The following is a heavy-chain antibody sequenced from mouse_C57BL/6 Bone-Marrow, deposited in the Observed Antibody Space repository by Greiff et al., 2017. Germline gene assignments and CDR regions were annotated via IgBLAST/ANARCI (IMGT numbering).Heavy chain of an antibody. J-gene: IGHJ1*03. CDR3: ARKGYFDV. Sequence: VQLQQPGAELVRPGSSVKLSCKASGYTFTSYWMHWVKQRPIQGLEWIGNIDPSDSETHSNQKFKDKATLTVDKSSSTSYMQLSSLTSEDSAVYYCARKGYFDVWGTGTTVTVSS. CDR1: GYTFTSYW. V-gene: IGHV1-52*01. CDR2: IDPSDSET.